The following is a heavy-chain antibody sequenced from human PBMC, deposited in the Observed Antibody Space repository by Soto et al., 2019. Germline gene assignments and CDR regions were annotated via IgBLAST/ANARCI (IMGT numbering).Heavy chain of an antibody. CDR3: TTAKYYYDSSGYYYYYGMDV. CDR1: GFTFSNAW. CDR2: IKSKTDGGTT. Sequence: GALRLSCAASGFTFSNAWMSWVRQAPGKGLEWVGRIKSKTDGGTTDYAAPVKGRFTISRDDSKNTLYLQMNSLKTEDTAVYYCTTAKYYYDSSGYYYYYGMDVWGQGTTVTVSS. D-gene: IGHD3-22*01. V-gene: IGHV3-15*01. J-gene: IGHJ6*02.